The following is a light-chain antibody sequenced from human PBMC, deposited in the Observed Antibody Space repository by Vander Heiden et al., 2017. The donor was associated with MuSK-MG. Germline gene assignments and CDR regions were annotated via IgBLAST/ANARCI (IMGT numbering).Light chain of an antibody. CDR3: QHHDNRPPYT. CDR2: GAS. CDR1: QSVASH. V-gene: IGKV3D-15*01. Sequence: VLTQPPAALSVSLGERASLSRRASQSVASHLAWYQKIPGQAPRLLIYGASTRATGIPARFSGSGSGTEFTLTIISLQSEDSSIYYCQHHDNRPPYTFGQGTKMEIK. J-gene: IGKJ2*01.